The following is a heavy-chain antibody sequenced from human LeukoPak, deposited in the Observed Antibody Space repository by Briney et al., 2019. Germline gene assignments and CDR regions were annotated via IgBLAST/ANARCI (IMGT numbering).Heavy chain of an antibody. D-gene: IGHD5-18*01. Sequence: SETLSLTCAVYGGSFSGYYWSWIRQPPGKGLEWIGEINHSGSTNYNPSLKSRVTISVDTSKNQFSLKLTSVTAADTAVYYCARTTEGGYTYGYFYYYYMDAWGKGTTVTISS. J-gene: IGHJ6*03. CDR2: INHSGST. CDR3: ARTTEGGYTYGYFYYYYMDA. V-gene: IGHV4-34*01. CDR1: GGSFSGYY.